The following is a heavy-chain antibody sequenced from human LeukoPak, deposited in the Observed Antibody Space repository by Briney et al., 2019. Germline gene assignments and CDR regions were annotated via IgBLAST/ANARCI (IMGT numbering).Heavy chain of an antibody. CDR1: GGSISSSSYY. CDR2: IYYSGST. Sequence: PLETLSLTCTVSGGSISSSSYYWGWIRQPPGKGLEWIGSIYYSGSTYYNPSLKSRVTISVDTSKNQFSLKLSSVTAADTAVYYCASTRVVPAAPFDYWGQGTLVTVSS. V-gene: IGHV4-39*01. CDR3: ASTRVVPAAPFDY. J-gene: IGHJ4*02. D-gene: IGHD2-2*01.